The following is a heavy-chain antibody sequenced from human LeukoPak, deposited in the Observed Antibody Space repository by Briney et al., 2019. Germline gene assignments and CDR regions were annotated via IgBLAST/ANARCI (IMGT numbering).Heavy chain of an antibody. D-gene: IGHD3-10*01. CDR1: GFNFGSYS. CDR3: ARKSASGNYPLDY. V-gene: IGHV3-23*01. CDR2: ISADSATT. J-gene: IGHJ4*02. Sequence: GALRLSCAASGFNFGSYSMTWVRQAPGKGLEWVSVISADSATTFYADSVKGRFTISRDNAKNTVFLQMSSLRAEDTALYYCARKSASGNYPLDYWGQGTLVTVSS.